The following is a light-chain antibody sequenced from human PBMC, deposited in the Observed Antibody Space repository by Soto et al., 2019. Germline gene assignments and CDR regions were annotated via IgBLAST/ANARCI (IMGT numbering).Light chain of an antibody. Sequence: EIVMTQSPATLSVSPGERATLPCRASQSVSSNLAWYQQKPGQAPSLLIYDISARATGIPTRFSGSGSGTEFTLTINSLQSEDFAVYYCQQYNNWPRTFGQGTKVDIK. CDR2: DIS. CDR3: QQYNNWPRT. CDR1: QSVSSN. J-gene: IGKJ1*01. V-gene: IGKV3D-15*01.